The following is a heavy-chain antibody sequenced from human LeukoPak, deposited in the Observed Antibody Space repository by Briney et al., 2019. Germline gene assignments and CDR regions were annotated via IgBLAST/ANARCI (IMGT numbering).Heavy chain of an antibody. D-gene: IGHD6-19*01. CDR1: AFTFSSHW. Sequence: GGSMRLSSAAYAFTFSSHWMHWVRQAPGKGLVWLSRINSDGSSTSYADSVKGRFTISRDNAKNTLYLQMNSLRAEDTAVYYCARVRDSSGWYPDAFDIWGQGTMVTVSS. CDR2: INSDGSST. V-gene: IGHV3-74*01. CDR3: ARVRDSSGWYPDAFDI. J-gene: IGHJ3*02.